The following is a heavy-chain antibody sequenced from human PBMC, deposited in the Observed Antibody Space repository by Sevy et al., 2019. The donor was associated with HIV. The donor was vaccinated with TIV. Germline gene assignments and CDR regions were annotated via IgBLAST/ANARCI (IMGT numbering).Heavy chain of an antibody. V-gene: IGHV3-21*06. CDR2: SSGTGSYI. D-gene: IGHD3-16*02. Sequence: GGSLRLSCSASGFTFSSYTMIWVRQAPGRGLEWVSASSGTGSYIYYADSVKDRFTISRDNAKNLLYLQMNSLRPEDRAVYYCARDAQRLPLGELSRIPSARGGMDVWGQGTAVTVSS. CDR3: ARDAQRLPLGELSRIPSARGGMDV. J-gene: IGHJ6*02. CDR1: GFTFSSYT.